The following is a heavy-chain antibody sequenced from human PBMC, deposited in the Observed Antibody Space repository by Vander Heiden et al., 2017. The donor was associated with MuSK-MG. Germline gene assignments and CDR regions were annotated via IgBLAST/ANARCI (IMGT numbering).Heavy chain of an antibody. Sequence: QVQLQPCGAGLLKPSETLSLTSPVYGGSFSGYYWSGIRQPPGKGLEWIGEINHSGSTTYNPARKVRVTISVETSKNQVSLKLSSATGADTAVYYCARGRAYCKPRASAFDIWDQVTIVTVS. J-gene: IGHJ3*02. CDR2: INHSGST. V-gene: IGHV4-34*01. CDR1: GGSFSGYY. D-gene: IGHD2-8*02. CDR3: ARGRAYCKPRASAFDI.